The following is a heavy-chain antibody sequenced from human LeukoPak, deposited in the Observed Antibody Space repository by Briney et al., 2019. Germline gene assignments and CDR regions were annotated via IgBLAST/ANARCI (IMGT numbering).Heavy chain of an antibody. CDR2: IYPGDSDT. J-gene: IGHJ5*02. CDR3: ARRYCSSTSCFPYNWFDP. CDR1: GYSFTSYW. D-gene: IGHD2-2*01. V-gene: IGHV5-51*01. Sequence: GESLKISCKGSGYSFTSYWIGWVRQMPGKGLEWMGIIYPGDSDTRYSLSFQGQVTISADKSISTAYLQWSSLKASDTAMYYCARRYCSSTSCFPYNWFDPWGQGTLVTVSS.